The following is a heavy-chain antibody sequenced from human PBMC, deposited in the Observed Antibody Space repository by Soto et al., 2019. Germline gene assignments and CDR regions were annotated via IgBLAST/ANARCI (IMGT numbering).Heavy chain of an antibody. CDR1: GFTFTSSA. D-gene: IGHD3-22*01. V-gene: IGHV1-58*01. J-gene: IGHJ4*02. CDR3: AADAPAGSSGYYLQFDY. Sequence: SVKVCCKASGFTFTSSAVQWVRQARGQRLEWIGWIVVGSGNTNYAQKFRERVTITRDMSTSTAYMELSSLRSEDTAVYYCAADAPAGSSGYYLQFDYWGQGTLVTVSS. CDR2: IVVGSGNT.